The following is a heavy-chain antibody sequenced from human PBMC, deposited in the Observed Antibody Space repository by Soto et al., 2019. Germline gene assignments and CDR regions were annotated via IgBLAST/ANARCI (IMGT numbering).Heavy chain of an antibody. D-gene: IGHD1-20*01. Sequence: ASETLSLTCTVSGGSISSYYWSWIRQPPWKGLEWIGYIYYSGSTNYNPSLKSRVTISVDTSKNQFSLKLSSVTAADTAVYYCARDGRYKGYFDYWGQGTMVTVSS. J-gene: IGHJ4*02. CDR2: IYYSGST. CDR1: GGSISSYY. CDR3: ARDGRYKGYFDY. V-gene: IGHV4-59*01.